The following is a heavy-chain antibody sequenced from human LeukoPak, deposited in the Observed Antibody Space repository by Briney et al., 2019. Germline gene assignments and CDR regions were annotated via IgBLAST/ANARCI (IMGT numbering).Heavy chain of an antibody. CDR2: ISGSGGSS. J-gene: IGHJ3*02. CDR3: ALNGREVPSGAFDI. CDR1: GFTFSSYW. Sequence: GGSLRLSCAASGFTFSSYWMHWVRQAPGKGLEWVSAISGSGGSSYYADSVKGRFTISRDNSKSTLYLQMNSLRAEDTAVYYCALNGREVPSGAFDIWGQGTMVTVSS. D-gene: IGHD3-16*02. V-gene: IGHV3-23*01.